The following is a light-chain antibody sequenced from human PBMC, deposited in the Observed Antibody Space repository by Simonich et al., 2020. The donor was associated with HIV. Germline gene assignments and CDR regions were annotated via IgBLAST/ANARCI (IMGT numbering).Light chain of an antibody. Sequence: QSALTQPPSASGSPGQSVTISCTGTSSDVGGYNYVSWYQHHPGKAPKLMIYDVSKRPSGVSNRFSGSKSGNTASLTISGLQAEDEADYYCCSYAGSSTLLFGGGTKLTVL. V-gene: IGLV2-23*02. CDR1: SSDVGGYNY. CDR3: CSYAGSSTLL. CDR2: DVS. J-gene: IGLJ2*01.